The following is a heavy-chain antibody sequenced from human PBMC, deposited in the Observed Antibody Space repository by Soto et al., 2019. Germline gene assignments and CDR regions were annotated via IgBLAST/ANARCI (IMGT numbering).Heavy chain of an antibody. Sequence: GESLKISCKGPGYSFTSYWISWVRQMPGKGLEWMGRIDPSDSYTNYSPSFQGHVTISADKSISTAYLQWSSLKASDTAMYYCARHEYSSSSEGYYFDYWGQGTLVTVSS. J-gene: IGHJ4*02. D-gene: IGHD6-6*01. CDR3: ARHEYSSSSEGYYFDY. CDR1: GYSFTSYW. CDR2: IDPSDSYT. V-gene: IGHV5-10-1*01.